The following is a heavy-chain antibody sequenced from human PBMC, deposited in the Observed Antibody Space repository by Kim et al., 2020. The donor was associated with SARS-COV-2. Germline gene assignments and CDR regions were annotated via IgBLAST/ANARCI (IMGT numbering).Heavy chain of an antibody. Sequence: SETLSLTCTVSGGSISSGSYYWSWIRQPAGKGLEWIGRIYTSGSTNYNPSLKSRVTISVDTSKNQFSLKLSSVTAADTAVYYCARDEGYYDSSGYYRAWYFDYWGQGTLVTVSS. J-gene: IGHJ4*02. D-gene: IGHD3-22*01. CDR3: ARDEGYYDSSGYYRAWYFDY. V-gene: IGHV4-61*02. CDR1: GGSISSGSYY. CDR2: IYTSGST.